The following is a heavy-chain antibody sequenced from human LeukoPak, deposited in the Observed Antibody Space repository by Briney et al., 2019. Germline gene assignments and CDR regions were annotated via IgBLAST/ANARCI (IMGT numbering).Heavy chain of an antibody. V-gene: IGHV3-23*01. D-gene: IGHD3-22*01. Sequence: GGSLRLSCAASGFTFSTYAVNWVRQAPGKGLEWVSTISGSGDSTYYADSVKGRFTISRDNSKNTLYLQMNSLRAEDTAVYYCAKDNHYDSSGYYWGQGTLVTVSS. J-gene: IGHJ4*02. CDR2: ISGSGDST. CDR1: GFTFSTYA. CDR3: AKDNHYDSSGYY.